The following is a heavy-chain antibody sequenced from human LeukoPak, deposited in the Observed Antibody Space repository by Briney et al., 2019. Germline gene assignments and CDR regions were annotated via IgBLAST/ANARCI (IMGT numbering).Heavy chain of an antibody. V-gene: IGHV4-4*07. D-gene: IGHD6-6*01. Sequence: SETLSLTCTVSGGSISSYYWSWIRQPAGKGLEWIGRIYTSGSTNYNPSLKSRVTMSVDTSKNQFSLKLSSVTAADTAVYYCARVFKAARQYWFDPWGQGTLVTVSS. CDR3: ARVFKAARQYWFDP. CDR2: IYTSGST. J-gene: IGHJ5*02. CDR1: GGSISSYY.